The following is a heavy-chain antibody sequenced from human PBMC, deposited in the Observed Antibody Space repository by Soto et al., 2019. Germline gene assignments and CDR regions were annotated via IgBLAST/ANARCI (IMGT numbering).Heavy chain of an antibody. CDR2: IIPIFGTA. CDR1: GGTFSSYA. Sequence: ASVKVSCKASGGTFSSYAISWVRQAPGQGLEWMGGIIPIFGTANYAQKFQGRVTITADESTSTAYMELSSLRSEDTAVYYCARDVNQDDAFDIWGQGTMVTVSS. J-gene: IGHJ3*02. V-gene: IGHV1-69*13. CDR3: ARDVNQDDAFDI. D-gene: IGHD2-2*01.